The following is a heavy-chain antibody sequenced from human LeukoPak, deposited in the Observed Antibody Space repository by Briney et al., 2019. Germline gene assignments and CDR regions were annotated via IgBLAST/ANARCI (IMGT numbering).Heavy chain of an antibody. J-gene: IGHJ4*02. CDR2: ISWNSGSI. D-gene: IGHD3-10*01. V-gene: IGHV3-9*01. CDR1: GFTFDDYA. CDR3: ARVGNTMVRGAALDY. Sequence: GGSLRLSCAASGFTFDDYAMHWVRQALGKGLEWVSGISWNSGSIGYADSVKGRFTISRDNAKNSLYLQMNSLRAEDTALYYCARVGNTMVRGAALDYWGQGTLVTVSS.